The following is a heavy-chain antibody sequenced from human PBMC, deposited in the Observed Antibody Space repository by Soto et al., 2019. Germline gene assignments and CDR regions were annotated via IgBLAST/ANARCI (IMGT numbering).Heavy chain of an antibody. Sequence: QVQLVQSGAEVKKPGASVKVSCKASGYTFTSYGISWVRQAPGQGLEWMGWISAYNGNTNYAQKPQGRVTMTTDTSTSTAYMELRTLRSAATAVYSCARGWASSGPLPYAYFHPWCQGTLVTLSS. D-gene: IGHD3-22*01. CDR2: ISAYNGNT. V-gene: IGHV1-18*01. CDR1: GYTFTSYG. CDR3: ARGWASSGPLPYAYFHP. J-gene: IGHJ1*01.